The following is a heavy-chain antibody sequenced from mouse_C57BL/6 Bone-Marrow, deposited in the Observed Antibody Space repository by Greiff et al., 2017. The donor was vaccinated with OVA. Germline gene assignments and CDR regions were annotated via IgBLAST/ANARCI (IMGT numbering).Heavy chain of an antibody. CDR1: GYTFTSYW. J-gene: IGHJ3*01. Sequence: QVQLQQPGAELVRPGTSVKLSCKASGYTFTSYWMHWVKQRPGQGLEWIGVIDPSDSYTNYNQKFKGKATLTVDTSSSTAYMQLSSLTSEDSAVYYCARVDYYYGSQFAYWGQGTLVTVSA. CDR2: IDPSDSYT. V-gene: IGHV1-59*01. D-gene: IGHD1-1*01. CDR3: ARVDYYYGSQFAY.